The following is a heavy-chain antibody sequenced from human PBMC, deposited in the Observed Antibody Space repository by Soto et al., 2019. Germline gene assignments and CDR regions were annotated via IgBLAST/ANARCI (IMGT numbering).Heavy chain of an antibody. CDR3: ASRSSGWYFDY. D-gene: IGHD6-19*01. J-gene: IGHJ4*02. V-gene: IGHV3-23*01. CDR2: ISGSGGST. CDR1: GFTFSSYA. Sequence: EVQLLESGGGLVQPGGSLRLSCAASGFTFSSYAMNWVRQAPGKGLEWVSVISGSGGSTYYADSVKGRFTISRDNSKSTLYLQMNNLRAEDTAVYYCASRSSGWYFDYWGQGTLVTVSS.